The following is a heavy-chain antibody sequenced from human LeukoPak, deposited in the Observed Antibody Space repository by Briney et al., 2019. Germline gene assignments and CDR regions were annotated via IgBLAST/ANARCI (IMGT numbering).Heavy chain of an antibody. J-gene: IGHJ6*03. CDR1: GGSFSGYY. Sequence: SETLSLTCAVYGGSFSGYYWSWIRQPPGKGLEWIGEINHSGSTNYNPSLKSRVTISVDTSKNQFSLKLSSVTAADTAVYYCARVYCSSTSCYLYTGYYYTDVWGKGTTVTVSS. D-gene: IGHD2-2*01. CDR2: INHSGST. CDR3: ARVYCSSTSCYLYTGYYYTDV. V-gene: IGHV4-34*01.